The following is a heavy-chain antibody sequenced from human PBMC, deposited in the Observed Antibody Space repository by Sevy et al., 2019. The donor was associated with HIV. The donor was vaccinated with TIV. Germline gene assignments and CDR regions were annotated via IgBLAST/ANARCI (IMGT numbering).Heavy chain of an antibody. J-gene: IGHJ5*02. V-gene: IGHV3-11*06. CDR3: ARDGAGYYDSSGYYL. CDR1: GFTFSDYY. D-gene: IGHD3-22*01. CDR2: ISSSSSYT. Sequence: GGSLRLSCAASGFTFSDYYMSWIRQAPGKGLEWVSYISSSSSYTNYADSVKGRFTISRDNAKNSLYLQMNSLRAEDTAVYYCARDGAGYYDSSGYYLWGQGTLVTVSS.